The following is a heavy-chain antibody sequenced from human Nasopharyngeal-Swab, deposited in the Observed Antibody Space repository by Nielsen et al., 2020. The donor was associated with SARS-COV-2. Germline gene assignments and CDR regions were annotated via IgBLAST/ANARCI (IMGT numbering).Heavy chain of an antibody. CDR3: ARDIGGGRYGSDY. J-gene: IGHJ4*02. D-gene: IGHD3-16*01. CDR2: ISSSSSYI. CDR1: GFTFSSYS. Sequence: GGSLRLSCAASGFTFSSYSMNWVRQAPGKGLEWVSSISSSSSYIYYADSVKGRFTISRDNAKNSLYLQMNSLRAEDTAVYYCARDIGGGRYGSDYWGQGTLVTVSS. V-gene: IGHV3-21*01.